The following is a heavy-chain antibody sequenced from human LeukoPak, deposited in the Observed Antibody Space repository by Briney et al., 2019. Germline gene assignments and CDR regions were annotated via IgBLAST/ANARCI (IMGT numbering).Heavy chain of an antibody. V-gene: IGHV3-21*01. D-gene: IGHD3-10*01. Sequence: GGSLRLSCAASGFTFSSYSMNWVRQAPGKGLEWVSSISSSSNYIYYADSVKGRFTISRDDAKNSLSLQMNSLRAEDTAVYYCARSGIKMVRGVIIKSPYHMDVWGKGTTVTVSS. CDR3: ARSGIKMVRGVIIKSPYHMDV. CDR2: ISSSSNYI. J-gene: IGHJ6*03. CDR1: GFTFSSYS.